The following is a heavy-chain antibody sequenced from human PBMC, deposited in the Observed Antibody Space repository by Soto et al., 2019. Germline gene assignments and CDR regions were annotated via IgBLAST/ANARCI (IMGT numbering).Heavy chain of an antibody. J-gene: IGHJ6*02. CDR1: GFTFSSYA. D-gene: IGHD6-19*01. CDR2: ISYDGSNK. V-gene: IGHV3-30-3*01. Sequence: PGGSLRLSCAASGFTFSSYAMHWVRQAPGKGLEWVAVISYDGSNKYYADSVKGRFTISRDNSKNTLYLQMNSLRAEDTAVYYCARVLSGCPSGYYYYGMDVWGQGTTVTVSS. CDR3: ARVLSGCPSGYYYYGMDV.